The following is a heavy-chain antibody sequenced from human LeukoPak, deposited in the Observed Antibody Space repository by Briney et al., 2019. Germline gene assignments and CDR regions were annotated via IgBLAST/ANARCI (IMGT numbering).Heavy chain of an antibody. CDR3: ARDRGQQLVHYYYYMDV. J-gene: IGHJ6*03. Sequence: ASVKVSCKASGYTFTSYDINWVRQAPGQGLEWMGWINPNSGGTNYAQKFQGRVTMTRDTSISTAYMELSRLRSDDTAVYYCARDRGQQLVHYYYYMDVWGKGTTVTISS. D-gene: IGHD6-13*01. V-gene: IGHV1-2*02. CDR1: GYTFTSYD. CDR2: INPNSGGT.